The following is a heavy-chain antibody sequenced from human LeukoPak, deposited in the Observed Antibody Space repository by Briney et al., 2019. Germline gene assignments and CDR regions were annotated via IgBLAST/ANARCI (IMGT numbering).Heavy chain of an antibody. V-gene: IGHV4-59*08. Sequence: SETLSLTCTVSGDSISSYYWSWIRQPPGKGLEWIGYIYYSGGTNYNPSLKSRVTISVDTSNNQFSLKMSSVTAADTAVYYCASTVTTFPQWFDYWGQGTLVTVSS. CDR1: GDSISSYY. CDR3: ASTVTTFPQWFDY. D-gene: IGHD4-17*01. J-gene: IGHJ4*02. CDR2: IYYSGGT.